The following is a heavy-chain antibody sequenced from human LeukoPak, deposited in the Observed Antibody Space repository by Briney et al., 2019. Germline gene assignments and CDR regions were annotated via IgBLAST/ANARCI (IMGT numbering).Heavy chain of an antibody. CDR3: ARDLTGVAADHYFDP. Sequence: PSETLSLTCTVSGGSISSYYWSWIRQPAGKGLEWIGRIYTSGSTNYNPSLKSRVTMSVDTPKNRFSLKLSSVTAADTAVYYCARDLTGVAADHYFDPWGQGTLVTVSS. CDR1: GGSISSYY. CDR2: IYTSGST. V-gene: IGHV4-4*07. D-gene: IGHD6-13*01. J-gene: IGHJ5*02.